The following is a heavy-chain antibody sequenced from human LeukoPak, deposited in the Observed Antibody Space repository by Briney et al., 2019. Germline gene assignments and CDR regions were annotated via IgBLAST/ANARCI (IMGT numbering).Heavy chain of an antibody. CDR3: ARTLYSRGFYAVDY. CDR1: GGSISNSY. J-gene: IGHJ4*02. CDR2: IYYSGST. D-gene: IGHD3-22*01. Sequence: SESLSLTCLVSGGSISNSYWSWIRQPPGKGLQWIGYIYYSGSTNYNPSLKSRVTISGDTSKNQFSLKLSSVTAADTAVYYCARTLYSRGFYAVDYWGQGTLVTVSS. V-gene: IGHV4-59*08.